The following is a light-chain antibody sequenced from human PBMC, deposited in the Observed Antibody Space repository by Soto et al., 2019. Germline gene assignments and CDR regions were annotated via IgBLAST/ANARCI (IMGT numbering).Light chain of an antibody. J-gene: IGLJ3*02. Sequence: QSVLTQPPSVSAAPGQTVTISCSGSTSNIGSNSVSWYQQLPGTAPKHLIYDNNKRPSGIPDRFSGSKSGTSATLGITGLQTGDEADYYCATWDSSLSAGMFGGGTKLTVL. CDR3: ATWDSSLSAGM. CDR1: TSNIGSNS. V-gene: IGLV1-51*01. CDR2: DNN.